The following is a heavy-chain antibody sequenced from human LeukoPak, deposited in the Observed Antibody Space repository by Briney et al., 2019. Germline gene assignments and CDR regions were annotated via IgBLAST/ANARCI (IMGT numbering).Heavy chain of an antibody. Sequence: GSSVKVSCTVSGYTLTELSMHWVRQAPGKGLEWMGGFDPEDGETIYAQKFQGRVTMTEDTSTDTAYMELSSLRSEDTAVYYCATVYGEPWLRFTTGMDVWGQGTTVTVSS. D-gene: IGHD5-12*01. CDR2: FDPEDGET. CDR3: ATVYGEPWLRFTTGMDV. V-gene: IGHV1-24*01. J-gene: IGHJ6*02. CDR1: GYTLTELS.